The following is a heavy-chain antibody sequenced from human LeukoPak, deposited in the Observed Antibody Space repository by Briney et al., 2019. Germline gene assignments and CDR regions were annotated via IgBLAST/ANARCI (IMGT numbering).Heavy chain of an antibody. CDR2: INPNSGGT. CDR3: ARGPGSFDY. Sequence: GASVKASCKASGYTFTAYYIHWVRQAPGQGLEWMGWINPNSGGTNYAQKFQGRVTMTRDTSISTAYMELSRLRSDDTAVYYCARGPGSFDYWGQGTLVTVSS. CDR1: GYTFTAYY. J-gene: IGHJ4*02. V-gene: IGHV1-2*02.